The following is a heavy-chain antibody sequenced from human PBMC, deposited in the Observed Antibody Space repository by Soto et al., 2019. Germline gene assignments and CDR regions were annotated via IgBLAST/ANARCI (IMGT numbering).Heavy chain of an antibody. D-gene: IGHD2-2*02. J-gene: IGHJ4*02. V-gene: IGHV1-69*02. Sequence: SVKVSCKASGDTFNFYTINWVRQAPGLGLEWMGRFNPILSFSNSALKFQGRVTLTADKSTSTAYMVLSSLRSEDTAVYYCAMEYCSSNRYYKAYWGRGTLVTVSS. CDR1: GDTFNFYT. CDR2: FNPILSFS. CDR3: AMEYCSSNRYYKAY.